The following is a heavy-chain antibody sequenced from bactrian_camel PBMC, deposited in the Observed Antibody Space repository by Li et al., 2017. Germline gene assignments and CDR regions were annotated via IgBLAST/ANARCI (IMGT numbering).Heavy chain of an antibody. CDR1: GLRCEWNC. CDR3: TADTVKASLATIAQFAAY. CDR2: IDSGGST. V-gene: IGHV3S53*01. Sequence: HVQLVESGGGSVQAGGSLRLSCAASGLRCEWNCMGWFRQAPDKEREGVAGIDSGGSTSYSESVQGRFTISKDNAKNTLYLQLNSLKPEDTAMYYCTADTVKASLATIAQFAAYGGHGTQVTVS. J-gene: IGHJ4*01. D-gene: IGHD4*01.